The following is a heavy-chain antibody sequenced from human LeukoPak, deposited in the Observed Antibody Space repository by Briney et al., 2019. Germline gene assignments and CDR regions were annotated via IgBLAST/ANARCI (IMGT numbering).Heavy chain of an antibody. CDR3: ARVARSSQYCSGGSCSRGYFDH. CDR2: IYTSGST. Sequence: SQTLSLTCTVSGGSISSGSYYWSWIRQPAGKGLEWIGRIYTSGSTNYNPSLKSRVTISVDTSKNQFSLKLSSVTAADTAVYYCARVARSSQYCSGGSCSRGYFDHWGQGTLVTVSS. J-gene: IGHJ4*02. CDR1: GGSISSGSYY. V-gene: IGHV4-61*02. D-gene: IGHD2-15*01.